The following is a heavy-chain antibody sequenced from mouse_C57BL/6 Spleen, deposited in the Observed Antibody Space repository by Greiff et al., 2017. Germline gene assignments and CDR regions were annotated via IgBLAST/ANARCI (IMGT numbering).Heavy chain of an antibody. V-gene: IGHV1-52*01. D-gene: IGHD2-3*01. CDR1: GYTFTSYW. CDR2: IDPSDSET. CDR3: ARYDGYYVGY. J-gene: IGHJ2*01. Sequence: QVQLQQSGAELVRPGSSVKLSCKASGYTFTSYWMHWVKQRPIQGLEWIGNIDPSDSETHYNQKFKDKATLTVDKSSSTAYMQLSSLTSEDSAVYYCARYDGYYVGYWGQGTTLTVSS.